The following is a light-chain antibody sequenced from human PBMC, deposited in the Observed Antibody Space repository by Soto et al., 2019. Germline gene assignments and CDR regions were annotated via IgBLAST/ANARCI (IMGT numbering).Light chain of an antibody. Sequence: QSVLTQPPSVSGAPGQRVTFSRTGSSSNIGSTYDVQWYQQLPGTAPKLLIHGNTDRPSGVPDRFSGSKSGTSASLAITGLQADDEADYYCQSYDDSLSVHYVFGTGTKLTVL. CDR3: QSYDDSLSVHYV. V-gene: IGLV1-40*01. CDR2: GNT. CDR1: SSNIGSTYD. J-gene: IGLJ1*01.